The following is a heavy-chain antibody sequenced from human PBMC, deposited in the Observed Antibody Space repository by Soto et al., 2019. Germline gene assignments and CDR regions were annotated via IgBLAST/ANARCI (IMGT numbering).Heavy chain of an antibody. CDR3: AKGDYGDFLWFDS. V-gene: IGHV3-23*01. CDR2: IGDSGLST. D-gene: IGHD2-21*02. J-gene: IGHJ5*01. Sequence: GGSLRLSCAVSGFSFSPSTVTWVRQSPGKGLEWVSAIGDSGLSTYYTDAVKGRFTISRDNSNSMVFLQMNSLTAEDAAMYYCAKGDYGDFLWFDSWGPGTQVTVSS. CDR1: GFSFSPST.